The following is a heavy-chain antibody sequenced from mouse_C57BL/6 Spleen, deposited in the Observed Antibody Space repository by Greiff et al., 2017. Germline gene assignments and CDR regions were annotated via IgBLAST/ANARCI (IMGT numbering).Heavy chain of an antibody. CDR1: GFNIKDDY. CDR3: TTRETGSVFDY. J-gene: IGHJ2*01. CDR2: IDPENGDT. V-gene: IGHV14-4*01. D-gene: IGHD3-1*01. Sequence: VQLKESGAKLVRPGASVKLSCTASGFNIKDDYMHWVKQRPEQGLEWIGWIDPENGDTEYASKFQGKATITADTSSNTAYLQLSSLTSEDTAVYYCTTRETGSVFDYWGQGTTLTVSS.